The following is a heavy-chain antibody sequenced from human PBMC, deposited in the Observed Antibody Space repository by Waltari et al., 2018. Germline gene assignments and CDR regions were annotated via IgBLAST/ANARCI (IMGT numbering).Heavy chain of an antibody. V-gene: IGHV3-23*01. CDR3: ARDHNTYHYDETALGSGV. D-gene: IGHD3-16*01. CDR2: LGGSGSSL. Sequence: EVQLLESGGGLVQPGGSLRLSCAASGFTFSNYAMTWVRQAPGKGFEWVSTLGGSGSSLSYADSVGGRFTVSRDNSQDTVYLQMNNLRADDTAMYYCARDHNTYHYDETALGSGVWGQGTLVTVSS. CDR1: GFTFSNYA. J-gene: IGHJ4*02.